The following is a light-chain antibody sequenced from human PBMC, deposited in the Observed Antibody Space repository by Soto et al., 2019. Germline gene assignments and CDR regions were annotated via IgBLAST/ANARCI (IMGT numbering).Light chain of an antibody. J-gene: IGKJ1*01. Sequence: DIQMTQSPSTLSASVGDRVTITCRASQSIKSWLAWYQQKPGKAPKLLIYEASSLESGVPSTFGGRGSGTEFTLTISSLQPDDFATYYCQQYNTYSWTFGQGTKVDI. CDR1: QSIKSW. CDR2: EAS. V-gene: IGKV1-5*03. CDR3: QQYNTYSWT.